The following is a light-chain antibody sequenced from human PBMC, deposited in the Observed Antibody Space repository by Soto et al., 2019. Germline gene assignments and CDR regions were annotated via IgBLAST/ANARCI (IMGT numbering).Light chain of an antibody. V-gene: IGKV3-11*01. CDR3: QQYGSSLYT. Sequence: EIVLTQSPATLSLSPGESATLSCRASQSVSRCLVWFQHKPGQAPRRVIHDASYRADDIPARCSGSGSETDFTLTIRSLQPEDFAVYYCQQYGSSLYTFGQGTKLEIK. CDR1: QSVSRC. CDR2: DAS. J-gene: IGKJ2*01.